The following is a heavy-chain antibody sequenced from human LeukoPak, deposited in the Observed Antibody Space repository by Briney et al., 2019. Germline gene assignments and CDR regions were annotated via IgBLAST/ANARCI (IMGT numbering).Heavy chain of an antibody. Sequence: GGSLRLSCAVSGITLSNYDMSWVRQTPGKGLEWVAGISGGGGGTNYADSVKGRFTVSRDNPKNTLYLQMHSLRAEDTAVYFCAKRGVVVRVILVGFHKEANYFDSWGQGALVTLSS. V-gene: IGHV3-23*01. CDR3: AKRGVVVRVILVGFHKEANYFDS. CDR2: ISGGGGGT. D-gene: IGHD3-10*01. CDR1: GITLSNYD. J-gene: IGHJ4*02.